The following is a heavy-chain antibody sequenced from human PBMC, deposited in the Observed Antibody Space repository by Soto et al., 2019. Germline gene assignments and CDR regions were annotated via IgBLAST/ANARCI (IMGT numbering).Heavy chain of an antibody. J-gene: IGHJ4*02. D-gene: IGHD2-21*01. CDR2: ISGSGSST. CDR3: ASTPGVITGISAFAH. CDR1: GFTFNKHA. Sequence: EVELLQSGGGLVQPGGSLRLSCVASGFTFNKHALAWVRQAPGKGLEWVSAISGSGSSTYDADSVKGRFTISRDNSNNTLYLHMNSLRAEDTAIYSCASTPGVITGISAFAHWGQGTPVTVSS. V-gene: IGHV3-23*01.